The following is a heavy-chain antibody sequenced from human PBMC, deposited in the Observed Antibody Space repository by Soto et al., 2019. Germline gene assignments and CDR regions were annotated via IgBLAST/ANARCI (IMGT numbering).Heavy chain of an antibody. D-gene: IGHD3-10*01. J-gene: IGHJ5*02. CDR3: TRDASRDSTARGWFDP. Sequence: PGGSLRLSCAASGFDFSNSWMHWVRQVPGKGLVWVSHINSDGSSTTYADSVKGRFTISRDNARTTVYLQLDSLRVEDTAVYYCTRDASRDSTARGWFDPWGPGTLVTVSS. V-gene: IGHV3-74*03. CDR2: INSDGSST. CDR1: GFDFSNSW.